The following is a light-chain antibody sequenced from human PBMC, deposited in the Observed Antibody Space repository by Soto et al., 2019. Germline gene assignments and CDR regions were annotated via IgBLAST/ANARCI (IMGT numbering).Light chain of an antibody. J-gene: IGLJ2*01. CDR1: SSNIGSNY. CDR2: RNN. V-gene: IGLV1-47*01. Sequence: QSVLTQPPSASGTPGQRVTISCSGSSSNIGSNYVYWYQQLPGTAPKLLIYRNNQRPSGVADRFSGSKSGTSASLAISALRSEDEDAYYCAAWDDSLSGVVFGGGTKVTVL. CDR3: AAWDDSLSGVV.